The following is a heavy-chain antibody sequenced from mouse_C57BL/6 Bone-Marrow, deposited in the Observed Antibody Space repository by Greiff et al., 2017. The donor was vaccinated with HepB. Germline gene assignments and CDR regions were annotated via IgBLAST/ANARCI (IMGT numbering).Heavy chain of an antibody. Sequence: VQLQQPGAELVKPGASVKLSCKASGYTFTSYWMHWVKQRPGQGLEWIGMIHPNSGSTNYNEKFKSKATLTVDKSYSTAYMQLSSLTSEDSAVYYCARGYYYGSRYAMDYWGQGTSVTVSS. V-gene: IGHV1-64*01. CDR1: GYTFTSYW. CDR2: IHPNSGST. CDR3: ARGYYYGSRYAMDY. J-gene: IGHJ4*01. D-gene: IGHD1-1*01.